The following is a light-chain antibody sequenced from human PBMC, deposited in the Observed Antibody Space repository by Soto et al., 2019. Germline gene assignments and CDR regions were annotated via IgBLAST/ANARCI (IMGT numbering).Light chain of an antibody. CDR2: EVT. V-gene: IGLV2-14*01. CDR3: GSYASATLI. J-gene: IGLJ2*01. CDR1: NSDIGAYDY. Sequence: QSALTQPASVSGSPGQSITISCTGSNSDIGAYDYVSWYQQHPGKPPTLLIYEVTFRPSGVPNRFSGSKSGNTATLTISGLLTEDEADYYCGSYASATLIFGGGTKVTVL.